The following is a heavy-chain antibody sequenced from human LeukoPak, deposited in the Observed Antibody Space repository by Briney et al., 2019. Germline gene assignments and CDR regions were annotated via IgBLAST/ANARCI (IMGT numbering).Heavy chain of an antibody. D-gene: IGHD2-15*01. J-gene: IGHJ4*02. CDR2: LYHSGST. V-gene: IGHV4-38-2*01. CDR1: GYSISSGYY. Sequence: SETLSLTCAVSGYSISSGYYWGWIRQPPGRGLEWIGSLYHSGSTYYNPSLKSRVTISVDTSKNQFSLKLSSVTAADTAVYHCARGVVFIYWGQGTLVTVSS. CDR3: ARGVVFIY.